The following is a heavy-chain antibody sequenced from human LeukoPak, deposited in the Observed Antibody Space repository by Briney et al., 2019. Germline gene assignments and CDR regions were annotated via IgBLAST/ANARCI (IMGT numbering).Heavy chain of an antibody. V-gene: IGHV3-53*01. D-gene: IGHD6-6*01. CDR3: ARGRTYSSSSFDY. Sequence: GGSLRLSCAASGFTVSSNYISWVRPAPGKGLEWVSVIYSGGSTYYADSVKGRFTISRDNSKNTLYLQMNSLRAEDTAVYYCARGRTYSSSSFDYWGQGTLVTVSS. CDR1: GFTVSSNY. CDR2: IYSGGST. J-gene: IGHJ4*02.